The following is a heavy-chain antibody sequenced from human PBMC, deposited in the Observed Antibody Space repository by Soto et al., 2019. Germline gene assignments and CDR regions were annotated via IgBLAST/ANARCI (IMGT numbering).Heavy chain of an antibody. CDR2: INHSGST. CDR3: ARVEMATIWAFDI. J-gene: IGHJ3*02. Sequence: PSETLSLTCAVYGGSFSGYYWSWIRQPPGKGLEWIGEINHSGSTSYNPSLKSRVTISVDTSKNQFSLKLSSVTAADTAVYYCARVEMATIWAFDIWGQGTMVTVSS. CDR1: GGSFSGYY. D-gene: IGHD5-12*01. V-gene: IGHV4-34*01.